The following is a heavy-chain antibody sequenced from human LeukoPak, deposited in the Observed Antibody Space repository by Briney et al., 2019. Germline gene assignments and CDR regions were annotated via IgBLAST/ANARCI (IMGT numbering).Heavy chain of an antibody. CDR3: ARVDSSNWYDSRGYFDY. D-gene: IGHD6-13*01. V-gene: IGHV4-59*01. J-gene: IGHJ4*02. CDR1: SGSISSYY. CDR2: IYYTGST. Sequence: SETLSLTCTVSSGSISSYYWTWIRQPPGKGLEWIGNIYYTGSTNYNPSLKSRVTISVDTSKNQFSLKLSSVTAADTAVYYCARVDSSNWYDSRGYFDYWGQGTLVTVSS.